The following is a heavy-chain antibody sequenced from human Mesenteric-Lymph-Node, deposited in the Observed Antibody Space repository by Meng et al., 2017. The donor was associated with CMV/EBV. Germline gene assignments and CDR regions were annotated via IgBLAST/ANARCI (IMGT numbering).Heavy chain of an antibody. CDR2: IYYSGRT. CDR1: GGSFSGYY. Sequence: SETLSLTCAVYGGSFSGYYWSWIRQPPGKGLEWIGSIYYSGRTYYNPSLKSRVTISVDTSKNQFSLKLSSVTAADTAVYYCARVHYYDSSGYTWGWFDPWGQGTLVTVSS. D-gene: IGHD3-22*01. CDR3: ARVHYYDSSGYTWGWFDP. J-gene: IGHJ5*02. V-gene: IGHV4-34*01.